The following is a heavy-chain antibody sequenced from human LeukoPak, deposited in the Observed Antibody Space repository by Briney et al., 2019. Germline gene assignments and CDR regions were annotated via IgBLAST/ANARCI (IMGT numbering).Heavy chain of an antibody. CDR2: IRYDGSNK. Sequence: PGGSLRLSCAASGFTFSSYGMHWVRQAPGKGLEWVAFIRYDGSNKYYADSVKGRFTISRDNSKNTLYLQMNSLRAEDTAVYYCAKEMIQLWSISPFDYWGQGTLVTVSS. CDR3: AKEMIQLWSISPFDY. CDR1: GFTFSSYG. V-gene: IGHV3-30*02. J-gene: IGHJ4*02. D-gene: IGHD5-18*01.